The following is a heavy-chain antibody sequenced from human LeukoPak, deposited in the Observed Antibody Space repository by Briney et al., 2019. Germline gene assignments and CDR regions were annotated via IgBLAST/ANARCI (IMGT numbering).Heavy chain of an antibody. V-gene: IGHV4-4*09. J-gene: IGHJ3*02. D-gene: IGHD3/OR15-3a*01. CDR2: IYTSGST. Sequence: SETLSLTCTVSGGSISSYYWSWIRQPPGKGLEWIGYIYTSGSTNYNPSLKSRVTISVDTSKNQFSLKLSSVTAADTAVYYCARQVRFSGLGAFYIWGQGTMVTVSS. CDR1: GGSISSYY. CDR3: ARQVRFSGLGAFYI.